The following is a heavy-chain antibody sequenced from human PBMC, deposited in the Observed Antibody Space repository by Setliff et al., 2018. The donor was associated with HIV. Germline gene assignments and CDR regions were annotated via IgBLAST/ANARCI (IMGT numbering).Heavy chain of an antibody. CDR1: GYSFSGYA. J-gene: IGHJ4*02. CDR2: ISAYNGNT. Sequence: GASVKVSCKASGYSFSGYAMHWVRQVPGQRLEWMGWISAYNGNTNYAQKLQGRVTMTRDTSTSTAYMELRSLRSDDTAVYYCARDFTYDYDSSGPGWGQGTLVTVSS. D-gene: IGHD3-22*01. V-gene: IGHV1-18*01. CDR3: ARDFTYDYDSSGPG.